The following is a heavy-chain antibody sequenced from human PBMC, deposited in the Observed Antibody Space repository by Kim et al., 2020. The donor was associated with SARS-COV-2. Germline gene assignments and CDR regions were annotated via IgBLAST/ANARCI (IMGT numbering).Heavy chain of an antibody. J-gene: IGHJ6*02. D-gene: IGHD6-6*01. Sequence: GRFTISRDKSKNTLYLQMDSLRAEDTAVYYCASSRIAARPNYYYYGMDVWGQGTTVTVSS. CDR3: ASSRIAARPNYYYYGMDV. V-gene: IGHV3-53*01.